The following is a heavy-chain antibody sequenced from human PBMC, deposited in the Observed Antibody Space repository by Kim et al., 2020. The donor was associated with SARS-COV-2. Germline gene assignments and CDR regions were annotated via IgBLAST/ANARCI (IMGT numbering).Heavy chain of an antibody. J-gene: IGHJ4*02. CDR3: PSSYSSRWYVDY. CDR1: GGSISRRSYY. CDR2: IYYSRST. D-gene: IGHD6-13*01. V-gene: IGHV4-39*01. Sequence: SETLSLTCTVPGGSISRRSYYWGWIRQPPGKGLEWIGSIYYSRSTYYNPSLKSRVAISVDTSKNQLSLQLSSVTAADTAVYYCPSSYSSRWYVDYWGQGT.